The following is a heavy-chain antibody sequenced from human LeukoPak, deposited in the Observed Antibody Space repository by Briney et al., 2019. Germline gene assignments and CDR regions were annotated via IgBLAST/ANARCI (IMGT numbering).Heavy chain of an antibody. D-gene: IGHD2-15*01. CDR3: ARGTCSGGSCYLRSAFDI. J-gene: IGHJ3*02. V-gene: IGHV3-43*02. CDR1: GFTFDDYA. CDR2: ISGDGGST. Sequence: GGSLRLSCAASGFTFDDYAMHWVRQAPGKGLEWVSLISGDGGSTYYADSVKGRFTISRDNSKNTLYLQMNSLRAEDTAVYYCARGTCSGGSCYLRSAFDIWGQGTMVTVSS.